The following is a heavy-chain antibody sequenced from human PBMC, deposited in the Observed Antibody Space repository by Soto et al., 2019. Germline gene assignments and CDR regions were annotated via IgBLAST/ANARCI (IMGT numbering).Heavy chain of an antibody. D-gene: IGHD5-18*01. Sequence: QPGGALRLSCAASGFTFSSYAMHWVRQAPGKGLEWVAVISYDGSNKYYADSVKGRFTISRDNSKNTLYLQMNSLRAEDTAVYYCARGDTHYYYYGMDVWGQGTTVTVSS. V-gene: IGHV3-30-3*01. CDR3: ARGDTHYYYYGMDV. J-gene: IGHJ6*02. CDR1: GFTFSSYA. CDR2: ISYDGSNK.